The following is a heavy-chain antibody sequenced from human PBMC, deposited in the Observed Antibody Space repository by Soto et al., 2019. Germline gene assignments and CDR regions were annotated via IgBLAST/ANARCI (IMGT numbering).Heavy chain of an antibody. CDR2: ISYDGSNK. V-gene: IGHV3-30*18. CDR1: GFTFSSYG. CDR3: ANDRMGAGVRGYFDN. J-gene: IGHJ4*02. Sequence: QVQLVESGGGVVQPGKSLRLSCAGSGFTFSSYGMDWVRQAPGKGLEWVAVISYDGSNKYYADSVKGRFTISRDNSKNTLYLQMSSLRADDTAVYYCANDRMGAGVRGYFDNSGQGTLVTVSS. D-gene: IGHD3-10*01.